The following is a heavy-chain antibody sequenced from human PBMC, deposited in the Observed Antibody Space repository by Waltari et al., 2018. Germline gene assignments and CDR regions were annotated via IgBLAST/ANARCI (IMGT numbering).Heavy chain of an antibody. CDR3: ARWTHSHSNNWFDP. V-gene: IGHV3-21*01. CDR2: ISSSSSYI. CDR1: GFTFSSYS. Sequence: EVQLVESGGGLVKPGGSLRLSCAASGFTFSSYSMNWVRQAPGKWLEWVSSISSSSSYIYYADSVKGRFTISRDNAKNSLYLQMNSLRAEDTAVYYCARWTHSHSNNWFDPWGQGTLVTVSS. D-gene: IGHD5-18*01. J-gene: IGHJ5*02.